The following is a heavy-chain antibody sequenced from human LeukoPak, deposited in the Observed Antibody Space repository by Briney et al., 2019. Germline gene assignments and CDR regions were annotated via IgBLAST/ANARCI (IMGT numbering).Heavy chain of an antibody. CDR2: FYPEHGET. J-gene: IGHJ5*02. CDR1: GYTLTELS. CDR3: ATNGAGEYDYVWGSYRS. Sequence: ASVKVSCKVSGYTLTELSMHWVRQAPGKGLEWMGGFYPEHGETIYAQKFQGRVTMTEDTSTDTAYMELSSLRSEDTAVYYCATNGAGEYDYVWGSYRSWGQGRLVTVPS. V-gene: IGHV1-24*01. D-gene: IGHD3-16*02.